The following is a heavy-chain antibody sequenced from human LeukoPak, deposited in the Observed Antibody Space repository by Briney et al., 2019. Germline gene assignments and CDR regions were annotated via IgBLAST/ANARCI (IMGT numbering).Heavy chain of an antibody. J-gene: IGHJ6*03. Sequence: ASETLSLTCTVSGGSISSYCWSWIRQPPGKGLEWIGYIYYSGSTNYNPSLKSRVTISVDTSKNQFSLKLSSVTAADTAVYYCARYTSSTSHYYYYYMDVWGKGTTVTVSS. CDR1: GGSISSYC. CDR3: ARYTSSTSHYYYYYMDV. CDR2: IYYSGST. D-gene: IGHD2-2*01. V-gene: IGHV4-59*01.